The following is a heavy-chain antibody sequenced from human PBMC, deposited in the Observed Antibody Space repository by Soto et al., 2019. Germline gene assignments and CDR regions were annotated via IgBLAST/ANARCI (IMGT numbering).Heavy chain of an antibody. CDR3: AKSNEQQLPHFDY. Sequence: GGALRLSCATSGFTFSSYSLSWVRPAPGKGLGWVSAISGSGGSTSYADSVKGRFTISRDNSKNTLYLKMNSLRAEDTAVYYCAKSNEQQLPHFDYWGQGTLVTVSS. J-gene: IGHJ4*02. D-gene: IGHD6-13*01. CDR2: ISGSGGST. CDR1: GFTFSSYS. V-gene: IGHV3-23*01.